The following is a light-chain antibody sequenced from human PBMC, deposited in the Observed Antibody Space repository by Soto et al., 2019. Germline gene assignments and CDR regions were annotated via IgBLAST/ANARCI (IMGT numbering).Light chain of an antibody. CDR1: QSISSW. CDR3: QQYALT. J-gene: IGKJ4*01. Sequence: DIQMTQSPSTLSASVGDRVTITCRASQSISSWLAWYQQKPGKAPKLLIYDASSLESGVPSRFSGSGSGTEFTLTISSLQPDDFATYYCQQYALTFGGGTKVEIK. CDR2: DAS. V-gene: IGKV1-5*01.